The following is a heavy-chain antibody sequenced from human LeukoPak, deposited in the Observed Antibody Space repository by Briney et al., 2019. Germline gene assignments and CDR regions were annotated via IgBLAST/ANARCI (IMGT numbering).Heavy chain of an antibody. Sequence: PGGSLRLSCAAAGFTFSSYSMNWVRQAPGKGLEWVSSISSSSSYIYYADSVKGRFTISRDNAKNSLYLQMNSLRAEDTAVYYCAGGSSSSFYYFDYWGQGTLVTVSS. D-gene: IGHD6-6*01. J-gene: IGHJ4*02. CDR2: ISSSSSYI. V-gene: IGHV3-21*01. CDR1: GFTFSSYS. CDR3: AGGSSSSFYYFDY.